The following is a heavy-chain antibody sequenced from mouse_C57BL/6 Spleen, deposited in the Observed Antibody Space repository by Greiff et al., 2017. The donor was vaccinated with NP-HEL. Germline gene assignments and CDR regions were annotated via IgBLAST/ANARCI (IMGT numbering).Heavy chain of an antibody. CDR3: ARDYYGSSPWFAY. Sequence: QVQLQQSGPELVKPGASVKISCKASGYSFTSYYIHWVKQRPGQGLEWIGWIYPGSGNTKYNEKFKGKATLTADTSSSTAYMQLSSLTSEDSAVYYCARDYYGSSPWFAYWGQGTLVTVSA. CDR2: IYPGSGNT. CDR1: GYSFTSYY. J-gene: IGHJ3*01. D-gene: IGHD1-1*01. V-gene: IGHV1-66*01.